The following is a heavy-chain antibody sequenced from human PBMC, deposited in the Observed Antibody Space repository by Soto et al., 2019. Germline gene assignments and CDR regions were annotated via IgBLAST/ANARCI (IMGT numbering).Heavy chain of an antibody. J-gene: IGHJ4*02. D-gene: IGHD3-22*01. V-gene: IGHV3-30-3*01. CDR1: GFTFSSYR. CDR3: ARTSYDSSGYYEY. Sequence: PGGSLRLSCAASGFTFSSYRMHWVRQAPGKGLEWVAIISYDGSDKYYADSVKGRFTVSRDNSKNTLYLQMNSLRADDTAVYCCARTSYDSSGYYEYWGQGTPVTVSS. CDR2: ISYDGSDK.